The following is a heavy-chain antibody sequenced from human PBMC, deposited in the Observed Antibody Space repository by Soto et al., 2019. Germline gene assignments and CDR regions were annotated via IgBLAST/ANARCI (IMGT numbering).Heavy chain of an antibody. V-gene: IGHV4-31*03. Sequence: SETLSLTCTVSGGSISSGGYYWSWIRQHPGKGLEWIGYIYYSGSTYYNPSLKSRVTISVDTSKNQFSLKLSSVTAADTAVYYCARVVNWNYVMSTWGQGTLVTVSS. J-gene: IGHJ5*02. CDR1: GGSISSGGYY. D-gene: IGHD1-7*01. CDR2: IYYSGST. CDR3: ARVVNWNYVMST.